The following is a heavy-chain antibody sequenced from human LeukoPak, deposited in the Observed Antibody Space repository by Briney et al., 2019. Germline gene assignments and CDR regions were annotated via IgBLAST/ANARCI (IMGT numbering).Heavy chain of an antibody. J-gene: IGHJ3*02. Sequence: GKSLKISCKGSGYSFTSYWIGWVRQMPGKGLEWMGIIYPGDSDTRYSPSFQGQVTISADKSISTAYLQWSSLKASDTAMYYCARPQPPIYSSGSGAFDIWGQGTMVTVSS. V-gene: IGHV5-51*01. CDR1: GYSFTSYW. CDR3: ARPQPPIYSSGSGAFDI. D-gene: IGHD6-19*01. CDR2: IYPGDSDT.